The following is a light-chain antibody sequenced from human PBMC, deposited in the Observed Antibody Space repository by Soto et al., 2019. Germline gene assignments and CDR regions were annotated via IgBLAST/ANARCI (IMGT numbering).Light chain of an antibody. J-gene: IGLJ2*01. CDR2: GNS. CDR1: SSNIGAGYD. Sequence: QSVMTQPPSVSGAQGQRVTISCTGSSSNIGAGYDVHWYQQLPGTAPKLLIYGNSNRPSGVPDRFSGSKSVTSASLAITGLQAEDEADYYCQSYDSSLSVVFGGVTKLTVL. V-gene: IGLV1-40*01. CDR3: QSYDSSLSVV.